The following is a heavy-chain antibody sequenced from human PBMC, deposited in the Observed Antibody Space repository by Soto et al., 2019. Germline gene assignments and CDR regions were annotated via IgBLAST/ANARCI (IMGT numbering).Heavy chain of an antibody. Sequence: GESLKISCKGSGYSFTSYWISWVRQMPGKGLEWMGRIDPSDSYTNYSPSFQGHVTISADKSISTAYLQWSSLKASDTAMYYCARTGYDFWSGYYKDYWGQGTLVTVSS. CDR1: GYSFTSYW. J-gene: IGHJ4*02. D-gene: IGHD3-3*01. CDR3: ARTGYDFWSGYYKDY. CDR2: IDPSDSYT. V-gene: IGHV5-10-1*01.